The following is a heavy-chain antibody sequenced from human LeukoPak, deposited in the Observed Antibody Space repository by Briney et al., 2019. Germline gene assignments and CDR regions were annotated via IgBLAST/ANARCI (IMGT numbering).Heavy chain of an antibody. J-gene: IGHJ4*02. Sequence: GGSLRLSCAASGFTSSNYMMNWVRQAPGKGLEWVANIKQDGSEKYYVDSVKGRFTISRDNAKNSLYLEMNSLRAEDTAVYYCARGGGYGDMFWGQGTLVTVSS. CDR2: IKQDGSEK. D-gene: IGHD4-17*01. CDR1: GFTSSNYM. CDR3: ARGGGYGDMF. V-gene: IGHV3-7*01.